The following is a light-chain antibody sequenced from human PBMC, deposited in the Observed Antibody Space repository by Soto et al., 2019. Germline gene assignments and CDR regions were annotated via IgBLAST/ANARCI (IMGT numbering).Light chain of an antibody. Sequence: IVLTPSPAALSESPGERATLSCRASQSVSANLAWYQQRPGQAPRLLIYGASSRATGIPDRFSGSGSGTDFTLTISRLEPEDFAVYYCQHYGSSLTFGQGTRLDIK. CDR2: GAS. CDR3: QHYGSSLT. CDR1: QSVSAN. J-gene: IGKJ5*01. V-gene: IGKV3-20*01.